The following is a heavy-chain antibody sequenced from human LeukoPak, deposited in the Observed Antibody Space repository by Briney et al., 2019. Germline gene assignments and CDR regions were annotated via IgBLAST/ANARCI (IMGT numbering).Heavy chain of an antibody. J-gene: IGHJ4*02. V-gene: IGHV4-34*01. CDR1: GGSFSGYY. Sequence: SETLSLTCAVYGGSFSGYYWSWIRQPPGKGLGWIGEINHSGSTNYNPSLKSRVTISVDTSKNQFSLKLSSVTAADTAVYYCARGPATTGNSCYVYYWGQGTLVTVSS. CDR3: ARGPATTGNSCYVYY. CDR2: INHSGST. D-gene: IGHD2-2*01.